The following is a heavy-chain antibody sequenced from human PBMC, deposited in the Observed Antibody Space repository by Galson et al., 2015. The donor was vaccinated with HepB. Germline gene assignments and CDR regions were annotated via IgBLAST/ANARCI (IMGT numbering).Heavy chain of an antibody. CDR2: IKGDGSEK. D-gene: IGHD6-19*01. Sequence: SLRLSCAASGFTFSEYWMSWVRQAPGQGLEWVANIKGDGSEKHYVASVKGRFTISRDNAKKSLDLQMNRLRVEDTGVYFCARDLRGWDYGLDVWGRGTTVTVFS. CDR3: ARDLRGWDYGLDV. J-gene: IGHJ6*02. CDR1: GFTFSEYW. V-gene: IGHV3-7*03.